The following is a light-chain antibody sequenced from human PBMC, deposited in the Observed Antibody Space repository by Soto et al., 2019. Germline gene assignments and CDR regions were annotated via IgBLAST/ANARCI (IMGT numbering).Light chain of an antibody. CDR3: HQRKSWPRT. Sequence: EIVLTQSPGTLSLSPGERATLSCRASQSVSSYLAWYQQKPGQAPRLLIYDTSNRATGIPARFSGSGSGTDFTLTISRLEPEDFAVYYCHQRKSWPRTFGQGTKVDIK. CDR1: QSVSSY. V-gene: IGKV3-11*01. CDR2: DTS. J-gene: IGKJ1*01.